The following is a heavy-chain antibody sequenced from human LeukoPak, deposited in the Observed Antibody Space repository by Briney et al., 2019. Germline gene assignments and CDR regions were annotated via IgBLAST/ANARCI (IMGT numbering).Heavy chain of an antibody. Sequence: SETLSLTCAVYGGSFSGYYWSWIRQPPGKGLEWIGYIYYSGSTNYNPSLKSRVTISVDKSKNQFSLKLSSVTAADTAVYYCARTWVSEMATITEIYYYYYMDVWGKGTTVTVSS. V-gene: IGHV4-34*01. J-gene: IGHJ6*03. CDR1: GGSFSGYY. CDR2: IYYSGST. CDR3: ARTWVSEMATITEIYYYYYMDV. D-gene: IGHD5-24*01.